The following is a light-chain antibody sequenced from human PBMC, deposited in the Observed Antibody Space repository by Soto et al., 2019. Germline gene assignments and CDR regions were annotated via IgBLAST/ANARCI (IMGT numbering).Light chain of an antibody. CDR1: GRHSTYA. J-gene: IGLJ3*02. CDR3: QTWGTAIRV. V-gene: IGLV4-69*01. Sequence: QSVLTQSPSASASLGASVNLTCTLSGRHSTYAIAWHQQRPQKGPRFLMKLNSDGTHRRGDGVPDRFSGSSSGAERYLTISSLQSEDEADYYCQTWGTAIRVFGGGTKLTVL. CDR2: LNSDGTH.